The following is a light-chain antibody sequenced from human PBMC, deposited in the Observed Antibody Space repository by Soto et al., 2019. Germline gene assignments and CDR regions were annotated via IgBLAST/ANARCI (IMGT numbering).Light chain of an antibody. CDR3: QQSFTTPLT. CDR1: QSIGRF. J-gene: IGKJ4*01. CDR2: VAS. V-gene: IGKV1-39*01. Sequence: KMTQAPASLSAYVGGIVTMPCRASQSIGRFLNWHQQKPGKAPNIMINVASTLRSGVPSRFSGSRSGTDCNLTINSLQPEDVATYFCQQSFTTPLTLCGGTKVDIK.